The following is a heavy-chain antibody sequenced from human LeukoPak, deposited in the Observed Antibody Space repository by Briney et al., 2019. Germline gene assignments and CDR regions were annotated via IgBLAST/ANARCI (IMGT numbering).Heavy chain of an antibody. CDR3: ARDRLLGFGELSLVYYYYGMDV. CDR1: GYTSTSYG. Sequence: ASVKVSCRASGYTSTSYGISWVRQAPGQGLEWMGWISAYNGNTNYAQKLQGRVTMTTDTSTSTAYMELRSLRSDDTAVYYCARDRLLGFGELSLVYYYYGMDVWGQGTTVTVSS. D-gene: IGHD3-10*01. V-gene: IGHV1-18*01. J-gene: IGHJ6*02. CDR2: ISAYNGNT.